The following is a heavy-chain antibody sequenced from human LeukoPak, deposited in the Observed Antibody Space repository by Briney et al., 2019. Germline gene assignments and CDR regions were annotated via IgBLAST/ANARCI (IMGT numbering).Heavy chain of an antibody. Sequence: GGSLRLSCAASGFTFSSYWMSWVRQAPGKGLEWVASIKQDGSEKYYVDSVKGRFTISRDNAKNSLYLQMNSLRAEDTAVYYCAKAGGGDWEYFDYWGQETLVTVSS. CDR1: GFTFSSYW. V-gene: IGHV3-7*01. J-gene: IGHJ4*02. D-gene: IGHD2-21*02. CDR3: AKAGGGDWEYFDY. CDR2: IKQDGSEK.